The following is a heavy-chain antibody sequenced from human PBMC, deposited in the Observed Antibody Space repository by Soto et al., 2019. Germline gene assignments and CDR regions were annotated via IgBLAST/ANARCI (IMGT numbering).Heavy chain of an antibody. V-gene: IGHV3-30*04. J-gene: IGHJ4*02. D-gene: IGHD4-17*01. Sequence: GGSLRLSCAASGFTFSSYAMHWVRQAPGKGLEWVAVISYDGSYKNYADSMKGRFTISRDDSKNTLYLQMNSLRAEDTAVYYCARAPLATVTTGYWGQGTLVTVSS. CDR3: ARAPLATVTTGY. CDR2: ISYDGSYK. CDR1: GFTFSSYA.